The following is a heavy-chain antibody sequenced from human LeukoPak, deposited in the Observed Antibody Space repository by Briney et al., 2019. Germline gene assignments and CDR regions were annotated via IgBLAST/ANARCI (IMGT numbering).Heavy chain of an antibody. Sequence: GGSLRLSCAASGFTFSTYAMHWVRQAPGKGLEWVAFIRYDGSNKYYADSVKGRFTISRDNSKNTLYLQMNSLRAEDTAVYYCAKDLRSVAGFDYWGQGTLVTVSS. CDR1: GFTFSTYA. CDR2: IRYDGSNK. V-gene: IGHV3-30*02. D-gene: IGHD6-19*01. J-gene: IGHJ4*02. CDR3: AKDLRSVAGFDY.